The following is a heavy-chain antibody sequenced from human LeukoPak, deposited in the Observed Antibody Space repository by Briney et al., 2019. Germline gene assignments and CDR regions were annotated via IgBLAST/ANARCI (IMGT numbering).Heavy chain of an antibody. Sequence: GFLRLSCAASGFTFSSYAMSWVRQAPGKGLEWVSAISGSGGSTYYADSVKGRFTISRDNSKNTLYLQMNSPRAEDTAVYYCAKGGYYDILTGYTPSFDYWGQGTLVTVSS. J-gene: IGHJ4*02. D-gene: IGHD3-9*01. CDR1: GFTFSSYA. CDR2: ISGSGGST. CDR3: AKGGYYDILTGYTPSFDY. V-gene: IGHV3-23*01.